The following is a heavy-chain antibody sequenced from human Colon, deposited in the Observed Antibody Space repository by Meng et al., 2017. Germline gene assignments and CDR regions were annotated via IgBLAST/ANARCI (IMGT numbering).Heavy chain of an antibody. D-gene: IGHD6-19*01. V-gene: IGHV1-2*06. CDR2: INPKSGGT. CDR3: GKREYISGLTY. J-gene: IGHJ4*02. CDR1: GYPLTHYY. Sequence: QFQSLPSGVEGKKPGASVKVPSKASGYPLTHYYILGVLQAPGQGLEWMGRINPKSGGTNSAQTFQGRVTMTRDTSISTVYMELTRLRSDDTALYYCGKREYISGLTYWGQGTLVTVSS.